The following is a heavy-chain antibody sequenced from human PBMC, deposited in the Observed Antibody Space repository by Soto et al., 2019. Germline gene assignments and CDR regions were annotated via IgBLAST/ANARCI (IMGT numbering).Heavy chain of an antibody. J-gene: IGHJ6*02. CDR1: GYSFTSYW. V-gene: IGHV5-51*01. CDR2: IYPGDSDT. CDR3: ARHMADSSGYYSSYYYYGMDV. Sequence: PGESLKISCKGSGYSFTSYWIGWVRQMPGKGLEWMGIIYPGDSDTRYSPSFQGQVTISADKSISTAYLQWSSLKASDTAMYYCARHMADSSGYYSSYYYYGMDVWGQGTTVTVSS. D-gene: IGHD3-22*01.